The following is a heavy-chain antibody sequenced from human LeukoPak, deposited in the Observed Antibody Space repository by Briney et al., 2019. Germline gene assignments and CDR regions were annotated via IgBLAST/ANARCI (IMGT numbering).Heavy chain of an antibody. CDR1: GFTFSDYG. V-gene: IGHV3-33*01. J-gene: IGHJ1*01. CDR2: IWYDGNEK. CDR3: ARSRGTRDRGQPLAS. Sequence: GTSLRLSCAASGFTFSDYGMHWVRQAPGKGLEWVAVIWYDGNEKRYADSVKGRFTISRDNSRNTLYLEMNSLRVEDTAVYYCARSRGTRDRGQPLASWGRGPLATVSS. D-gene: IGHD3-10*01.